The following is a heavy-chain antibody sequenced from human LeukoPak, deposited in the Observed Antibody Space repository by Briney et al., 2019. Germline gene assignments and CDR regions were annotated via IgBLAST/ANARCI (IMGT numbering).Heavy chain of an antibody. CDR2: INSDGGTT. Sequence: GGSLRLSCAASGFTFSNYWMHWVRQAPGKGLVWVSGINSDGGTTTYADSVKGRFTISRDNAKNRLYLQMNSLRAEDTAVYYCARGYIWYRVDYWGQGTMVTVSS. D-gene: IGHD6-13*01. CDR3: ARGYIWYRVDY. J-gene: IGHJ4*02. CDR1: GFTFSNYW. V-gene: IGHV3-74*01.